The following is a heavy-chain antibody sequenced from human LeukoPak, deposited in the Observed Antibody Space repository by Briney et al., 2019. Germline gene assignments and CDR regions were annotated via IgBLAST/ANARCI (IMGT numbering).Heavy chain of an antibody. J-gene: IGHJ5*02. D-gene: IGHD2-21*01. Sequence: SETLSLSCTVSVYSISSGYYWGWIRQPPGKGLEWIGTIYYSGSTFYNPSLKSRVTISVDTSKNQFSLKLSSVTAADTAVYYCARRSTVVGMGWFDPWGQGTLVIVSS. CDR1: VYSISSGYY. CDR3: ARRSTVVGMGWFDP. CDR2: IYYSGST. V-gene: IGHV4-38-2*02.